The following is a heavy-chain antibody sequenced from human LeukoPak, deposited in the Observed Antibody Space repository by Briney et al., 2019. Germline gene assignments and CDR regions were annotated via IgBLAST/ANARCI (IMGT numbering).Heavy chain of an antibody. CDR1: GGSFSGYY. CDR3: ARVRYSPATWVY. D-gene: IGHD1-26*01. Sequence: SETLSLICAVYGGSFSGYYWSWIRQPPGKGLEWIGEINHSGSTNYNPSLKSRVTISVDTSKNQFSLKLSSVTAADTAVYYCARVRYSPATWVYWGQGTLVTVSS. J-gene: IGHJ4*02. CDR2: INHSGST. V-gene: IGHV4-34*01.